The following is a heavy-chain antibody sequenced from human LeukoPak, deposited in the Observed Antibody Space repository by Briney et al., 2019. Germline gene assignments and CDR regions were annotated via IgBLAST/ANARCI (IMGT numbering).Heavy chain of an antibody. V-gene: IGHV3-64*01. Sequence: GGSLRLSCAASGFSFSTYTMYWVRQAPGEGLQYVSAISNNGGSTYYANSVKGRFTISRDNSKNTLYLQMGSLRAEDMAVYYCARDQEMATDEHYFDYWGQGTLVTVSS. J-gene: IGHJ4*02. D-gene: IGHD5-24*01. CDR1: GFSFSTYT. CDR3: ARDQEMATDEHYFDY. CDR2: ISNNGGST.